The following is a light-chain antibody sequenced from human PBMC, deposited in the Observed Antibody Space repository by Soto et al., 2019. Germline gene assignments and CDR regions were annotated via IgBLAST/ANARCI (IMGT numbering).Light chain of an antibody. V-gene: IGKV1-39*01. J-gene: IGKJ1*01. CDR1: QSISNY. CDR2: AAS. Sequence: DIQMTQSPSSLSASVRDRVTITCRASQSISNYLSWYQQKRGKAPKLLIYAASSLETGVPSRFSGRGSGTDFTLPISSLQPEDFATYYCQQIFSPPWTLGQGTEVKVE. CDR3: QQIFSPPWT.